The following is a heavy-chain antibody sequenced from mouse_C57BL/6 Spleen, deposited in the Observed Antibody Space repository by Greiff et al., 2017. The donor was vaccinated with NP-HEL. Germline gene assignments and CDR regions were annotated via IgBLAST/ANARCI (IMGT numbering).Heavy chain of an antibody. V-gene: IGHV1-76*01. CDR3: ANRNPYYAMDY. CDR1: GYTFTDYY. D-gene: IGHD2-1*01. J-gene: IGHJ4*01. Sequence: VQLKQSGAELVRPGASVKLSCKASGYTFTDYYINWVKQRPGQGLEWIARIYPGSGNTYYNEKFKGKATLTAEKSSSTAYMQLSSLTSEDSAVYFCANRNPYYAMDYWGQGTSVTVSS. CDR2: IYPGSGNT.